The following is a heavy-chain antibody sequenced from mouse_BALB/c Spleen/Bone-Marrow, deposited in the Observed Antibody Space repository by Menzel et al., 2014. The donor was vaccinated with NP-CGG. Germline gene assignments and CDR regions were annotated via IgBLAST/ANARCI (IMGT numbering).Heavy chain of an antibody. CDR1: GYSFTGXY. J-gene: IGHJ1*01. CDR3: ARGDYGDWYFDV. D-gene: IGHD2-4*01. V-gene: IGHV1S34*01. Sequence: LVKTGASVKISCKASGYSFTGXYXHWVXQSXXXSLEWIXXISXXNGATSYNQKFKGKATFTVDTSSSTAYMQFNSLTSEDSAVYYCARGDYGDWYFDVWGAGTTVTVSS. CDR2: ISXXNGAT.